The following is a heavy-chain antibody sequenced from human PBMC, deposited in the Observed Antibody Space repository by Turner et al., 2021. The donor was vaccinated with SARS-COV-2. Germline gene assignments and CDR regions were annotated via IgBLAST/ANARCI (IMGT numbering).Heavy chain of an antibody. CDR2: IYSGGST. V-gene: IGHV3-66*02. D-gene: IGHD1-26*01. CDR3: ATDLKGGRGP. Sequence: EVPLVESGGGFVQPGGSLLLSCAASGFPVSSNYMSWVRQAQGKGREWVSVIYSGGSTYYADAVKGRFTISRDNSKNTLYLQMNSLRAEDTAVYYCATDLKGGRGPWGQGTLVTVSS. J-gene: IGHJ5*02. CDR1: GFPVSSNY.